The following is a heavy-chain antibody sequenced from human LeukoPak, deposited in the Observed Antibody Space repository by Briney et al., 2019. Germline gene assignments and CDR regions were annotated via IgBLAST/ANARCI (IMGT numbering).Heavy chain of an antibody. CDR1: GFTFNYFW. V-gene: IGHV3-74*01. J-gene: IGHJ4*02. CDR3: ATVSEY. Sequence: PGGSLRLSCAASGFTFNYFWMHWVRQVPGKGLVCVAGINNDGTATDYADSVKGRFTISRDNAKNTVDLQMNGLRAEDTTVYYCATVSEYWGQGTLVTVSS. CDR2: INNDGTAT.